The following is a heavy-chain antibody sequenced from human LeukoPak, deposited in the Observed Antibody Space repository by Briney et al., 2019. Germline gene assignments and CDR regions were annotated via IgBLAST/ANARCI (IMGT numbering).Heavy chain of an antibody. V-gene: IGHV1-18*01. D-gene: IGHD3-22*01. CDR1: TSR. Sequence: ASAKVSCKATSRISWVRQAPGQGLEWMGWIGTYGGDTYYAQKFQGRITVTTDTSTSTVYMELRNLRSDDTAVYYCARDLWYFYDDSGYNRDFDSWGQGTLVTVSS. CDR3: ARDLWYFYDDSGYNRDFDS. J-gene: IGHJ5*01. CDR2: IGTYGGDT.